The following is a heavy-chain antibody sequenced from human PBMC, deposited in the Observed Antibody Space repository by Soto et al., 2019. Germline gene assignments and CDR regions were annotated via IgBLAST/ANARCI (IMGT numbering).Heavy chain of an antibody. CDR2: IYPADSDT. V-gene: IGHV5-51*01. CDR3: ARQGLHTKWFDP. J-gene: IGHJ5*02. Sequence: GESLKISCKGSGYSFTSYWIGWVRQMPGKGLEWMGIIYPADSDTTYNPSFQGQVSISVDKSTSTAYLQWSSLKASDTAMYYCARQGLHTKWFDPWGQGTLVTVSS. CDR1: GYSFTSYW.